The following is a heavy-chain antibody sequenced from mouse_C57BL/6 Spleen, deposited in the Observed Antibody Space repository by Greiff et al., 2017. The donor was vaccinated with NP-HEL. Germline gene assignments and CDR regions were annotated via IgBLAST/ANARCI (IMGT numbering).Heavy chain of an antibody. J-gene: IGHJ3*01. CDR1: GYTFTSYG. CDR2: IYPRSGNT. V-gene: IGHV1-81*01. CDR3: ARELGREWCAY. D-gene: IGHD4-1*01. Sequence: QVQLKESGAELARPGASVKLSCKASGYTFTSYGISWVKQRTGQGLEWIGEIYPRSGNTYYNEKFKGKATLTADKSSSTAYMLLRSLTSEDSAVYFCARELGREWCAYWGQGTLVTVSA.